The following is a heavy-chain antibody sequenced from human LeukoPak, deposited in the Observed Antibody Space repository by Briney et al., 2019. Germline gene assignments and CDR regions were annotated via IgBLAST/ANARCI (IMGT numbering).Heavy chain of an antibody. Sequence: SETLSLTCTVSGGSISSHYWSWIRQPPGKGLEWIGYIYYSGSTSYNPSLKSRVTISVDTSKNQFSLKLSSVTAADTAVYYCARDSHYDSSGYYAFDYWGQGTLVTVSS. J-gene: IGHJ4*02. D-gene: IGHD3-22*01. V-gene: IGHV4-59*11. CDR2: IYYSGST. CDR1: GGSISSHY. CDR3: ARDSHYDSSGYYAFDY.